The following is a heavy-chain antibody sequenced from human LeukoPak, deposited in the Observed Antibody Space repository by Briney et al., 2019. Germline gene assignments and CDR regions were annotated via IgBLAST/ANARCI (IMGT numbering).Heavy chain of an antibody. V-gene: IGHV3-30*18. Sequence: PGGSLRLSCAASGFTFSSYGMHWVRQAPGKGLEWVAVISYDGSNKYYADSVKGRFTISRDNSKNTLYLQMNSLRAEDTAVYYCAKIRLDGYNFGNWGDAFDIWGQGTMVTVSS. CDR2: ISYDGSNK. CDR3: AKIRLDGYNFGNWGDAFDI. CDR1: GFTFSSYG. D-gene: IGHD5-24*01. J-gene: IGHJ3*02.